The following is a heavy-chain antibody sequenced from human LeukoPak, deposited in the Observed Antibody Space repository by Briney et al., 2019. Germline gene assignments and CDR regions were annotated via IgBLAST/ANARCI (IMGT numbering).Heavy chain of an antibody. Sequence: GGSLRLSCAASGFTFSSYSMNWVRQAPGKGLEWVSSISSSSSYIYYADSVKGRFTISRDNAKNSLYLQMNSLRAEDTAVYYCVRGSGWSNRAFGIWGQGTMVTVSS. CDR2: ISSSSSYI. CDR3: VRGSGWSNRAFGI. V-gene: IGHV3-21*01. D-gene: IGHD6-19*01. J-gene: IGHJ3*02. CDR1: GFTFSSYS.